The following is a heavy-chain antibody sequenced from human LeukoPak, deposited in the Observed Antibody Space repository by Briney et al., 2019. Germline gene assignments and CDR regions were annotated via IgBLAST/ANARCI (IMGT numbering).Heavy chain of an antibody. CDR3: ARRPIQGYYYDSNWWYFDY. CDR2: IIPIFGTA. J-gene: IGHJ4*02. D-gene: IGHD3-22*01. CDR1: GGTFSSYA. V-gene: IGHV1-69*13. Sequence: ASVKVSCKASGGTFSSYAISWVRQAPGQGLEWMGGIIPIFGTANYAQKFQGRVTITADESTSTAYMELSSLRPEDTAVYYCARRPIQGYYYDSNWWYFDYWGQGTLVTVSS.